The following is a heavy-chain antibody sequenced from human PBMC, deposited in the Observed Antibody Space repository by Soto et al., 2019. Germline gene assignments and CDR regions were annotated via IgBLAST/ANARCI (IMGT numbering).Heavy chain of an antibody. Sequence: SETLSLTCAVSGGSISSGGYSWSWIRQPPGKGLEWIGYMYHSGSTNYNPSLKSRVTISVDTSKNQFSLKLSSVTAADTAVYYCARLWRSSWYFDYWGQGTLVTVSS. CDR3: ARLWRSSWYFDY. CDR1: GGSISSGGYS. J-gene: IGHJ4*02. CDR2: MYHSGST. D-gene: IGHD6-13*01. V-gene: IGHV4-30-2*01.